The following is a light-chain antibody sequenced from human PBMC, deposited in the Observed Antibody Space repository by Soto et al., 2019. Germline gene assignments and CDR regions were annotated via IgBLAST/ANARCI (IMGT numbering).Light chain of an antibody. Sequence: EIVLTQSPGTLSLSPGERATLSCRASQSVRSSNLAWYQQRPGQAPRLLSHGAFSRATGIPDRFSGSGSGTDFTLTISRLEPEDVAVYYCQQYGDPVTFGGGTKVEIK. CDR1: QSVRSSN. CDR3: QQYGDPVT. J-gene: IGKJ4*01. CDR2: GAF. V-gene: IGKV3-20*01.